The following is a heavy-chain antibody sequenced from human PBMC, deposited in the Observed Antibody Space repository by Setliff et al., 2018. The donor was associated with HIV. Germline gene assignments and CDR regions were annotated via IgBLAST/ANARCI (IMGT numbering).Heavy chain of an antibody. Sequence: KTSETLSLTCTVSGGSISSYYWSWIRQPAGKGLEWIGRIYTSGSTNFNPSLKGRVTISVDMSKRQFSLHLTSVTAADTAVYYCATLSGPVDHWGQGTLVTAPQ. V-gene: IGHV4-4*07. J-gene: IGHJ4*02. D-gene: IGHD3-3*01. CDR2: IYTSGST. CDR1: GGSISSYY. CDR3: ATLSGPVDH.